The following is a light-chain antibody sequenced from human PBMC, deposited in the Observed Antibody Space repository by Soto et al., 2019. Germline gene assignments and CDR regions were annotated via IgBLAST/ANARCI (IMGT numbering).Light chain of an antibody. J-gene: IGLJ2*01. CDR2: GNS. CDR3: QSYDSSLSGYV. CDR1: SSNIGAGYD. Sequence: QPVLTQPPSVSGAPGQRVTISCTGRSSNIGAGYDVHWYQQLPGTAPKLLIYGNSNRPSGVPDRFSGSKSGTSASLAITGRQAEDEADYSCQSYDSSLSGYVFGGGTKLTVL. V-gene: IGLV1-40*01.